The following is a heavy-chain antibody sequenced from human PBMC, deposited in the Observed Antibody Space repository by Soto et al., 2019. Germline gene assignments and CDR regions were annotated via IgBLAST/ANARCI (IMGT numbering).Heavy chain of an antibody. V-gene: IGHV4-30-2*01. Sequence: SETLSLTCAVSGGSISSGGYSWSWIRQPPGKGLEWIGYIYHSGSTNYNPSLKSRVTISVDKSKNQFSLKLSSVTAADTAVYYCARVAVAGTRFDYWGQGTLVTVSS. CDR1: GGSISSGGYS. CDR2: IYHSGST. D-gene: IGHD6-19*01. CDR3: ARVAVAGTRFDY. J-gene: IGHJ4*02.